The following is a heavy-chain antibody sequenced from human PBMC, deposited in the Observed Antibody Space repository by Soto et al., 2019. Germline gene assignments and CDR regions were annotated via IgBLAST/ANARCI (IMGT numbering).Heavy chain of an antibody. CDR3: ARRVGWLKGAFDF. CDR1: VGSSSSHY. Sequence: SETQSLTCTLPVGSSSSHYWIWIRQPPGKGLEWIGYIYYSGSTNYNPSLKSRVTMSVDTSKSQFSLKLSSVTAADTAVYYCARRVGWLKGAFDFWGQGTLVTVSS. CDR2: IYYSGST. V-gene: IGHV4-59*11. J-gene: IGHJ4*02. D-gene: IGHD3-3*01.